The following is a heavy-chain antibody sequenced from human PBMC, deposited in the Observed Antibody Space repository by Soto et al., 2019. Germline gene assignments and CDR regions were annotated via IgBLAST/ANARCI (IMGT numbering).Heavy chain of an antibody. CDR2: IYYSGSI. CDR1: GGSISSSSYY. D-gene: IGHD3-10*01. Sequence: SETLSLTCSVSGGSISSSSYYWGWIRQPPGKGLEWIGSIYYSGSIYYNPSLKSRVTISVDTSKNQFSLKLSSVTAADTAVYYCARDLRINWFDPWGQGTLVTVSS. V-gene: IGHV4-39*07. J-gene: IGHJ5*02. CDR3: ARDLRINWFDP.